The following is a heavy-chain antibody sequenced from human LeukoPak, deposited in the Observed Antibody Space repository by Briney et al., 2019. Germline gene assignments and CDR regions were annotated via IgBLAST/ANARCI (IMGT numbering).Heavy chain of an antibody. CDR2: ISSSSSYT. Sequence: PGGSLRLSCAASGFTFSDYYMSWIRQAPGKGLEWVSYISSSSSYTNYADSVKGRFTISRDNAKNSLYLQMNSLRAEDTAVYYCARSGGFGDFDYWGQGTPVTVSS. J-gene: IGHJ4*02. CDR1: GFTFSDYY. D-gene: IGHD3-10*01. CDR3: ARSGGFGDFDY. V-gene: IGHV3-11*03.